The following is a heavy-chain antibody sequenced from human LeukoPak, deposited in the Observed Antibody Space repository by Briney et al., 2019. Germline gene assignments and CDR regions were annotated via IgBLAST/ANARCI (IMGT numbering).Heavy chain of an antibody. CDR2: IGTAGDT. D-gene: IGHD6-6*01. Sequence: GGSLRLSCAASGFTFSSYDVHWVRQATGKGLEWVSAIGTAGDTYYPGSVKGRFTISRENAKNSLYLQMNSLRAGDTAVYYCAREYRSSSGRAFDYWGQGTLVTVSS. CDR3: AREYRSSSGRAFDY. CDR1: GFTFSSYD. J-gene: IGHJ4*02. V-gene: IGHV3-13*01.